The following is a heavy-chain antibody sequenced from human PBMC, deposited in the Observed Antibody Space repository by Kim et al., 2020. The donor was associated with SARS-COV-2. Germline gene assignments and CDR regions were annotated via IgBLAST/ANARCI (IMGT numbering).Heavy chain of an antibody. J-gene: IGHJ4*01. Sequence: SETLSLTCTVSGGSISSSSYYWGWIRQPPGKGLEWIGSIYYSGSTYYNPSLKSRVTISVDTSKNQFSLKLSSVTAADTAVYYCARRDSSSWSPLFDYWG. CDR3: ARRDSSSWSPLFDY. V-gene: IGHV4-39*01. D-gene: IGHD6-13*01. CDR2: IYYSGST. CDR1: GGSISSSSYY.